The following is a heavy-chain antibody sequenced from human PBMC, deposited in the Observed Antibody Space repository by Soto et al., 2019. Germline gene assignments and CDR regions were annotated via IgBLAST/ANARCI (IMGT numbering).Heavy chain of an antibody. CDR1: GGTFSSYA. V-gene: IGHV1-69*06. CDR2: IIPICGTA. D-gene: IGHD3-22*01. CDR3: ARGYYYDRSVYYGPFAY. Sequence: QVQLVQSGAEVKKPGSSVKVYCKAAGGTFSSYAISWVRQAPGQGLEWMGGIIPICGTANYAQKFQGRVTITVDKSSITASMGMSSLRFEDTAVYYCARGYYYDRSVYYGPFAYWGQGTLVTVSS. J-gene: IGHJ4*02.